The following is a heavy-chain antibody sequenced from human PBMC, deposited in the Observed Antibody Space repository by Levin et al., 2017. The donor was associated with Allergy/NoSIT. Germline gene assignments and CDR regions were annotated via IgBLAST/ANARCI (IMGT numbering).Heavy chain of an antibody. D-gene: IGHD6-19*01. Sequence: PGESLKISCTASGFTFGDYAVSWFRQAPGKGLNCVGFIRSKAYDETTEYDVSVKGRFTISKDASKSIAYLQMNRLKTEDTAVYYCARFEGWASAQFDCWGQGTLVTVSS. V-gene: IGHV3-49*03. CDR3: ARFEGWASAQFDC. J-gene: IGHJ4*02. CDR1: GFTFGDYA. CDR2: IRSKAYDETT.